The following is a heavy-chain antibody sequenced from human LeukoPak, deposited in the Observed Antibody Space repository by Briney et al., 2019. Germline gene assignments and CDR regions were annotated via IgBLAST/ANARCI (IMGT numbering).Heavy chain of an antibody. CDR2: ISAYNGNT. CDR3: ASTDLRYFDWLLKRHFDY. V-gene: IGHV1-18*01. J-gene: IGHJ4*02. Sequence: ASVKVSCKASGYTFTSYGISWVRQAPGQGLEWMGWISAYNGNTNYAQKLQGRVTMTTDTSTSTAYMELRSLRSDDTAVYYCASTDLRYFDWLLKRHFDYWGQGTLVTVSS. D-gene: IGHD3-9*01. CDR1: GYTFTSYG.